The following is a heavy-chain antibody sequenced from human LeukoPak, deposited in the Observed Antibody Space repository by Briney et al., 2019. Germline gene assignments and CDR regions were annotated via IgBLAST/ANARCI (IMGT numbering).Heavy chain of an antibody. CDR2: INPGGGNT. D-gene: IGHD5-24*01. V-gene: IGHV1-46*01. CDR3: ARIRDGYNDAYDI. J-gene: IGHJ3*02. CDR1: GYTFTNSY. Sequence: GASVKVSCKASGYTFTNSYIHWVRQAPGQGFQWMGLINPGGGNTNYAQNSQGRLTMTRDTSTTTVYMELSGLRSEDTAIYYCARIRDGYNDAYDIWGQGTVVTVPS.